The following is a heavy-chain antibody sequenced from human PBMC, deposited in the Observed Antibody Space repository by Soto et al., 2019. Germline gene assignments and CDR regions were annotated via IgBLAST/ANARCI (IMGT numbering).Heavy chain of an antibody. D-gene: IGHD1-26*01. CDR3: ARERLSAGGFDF. Sequence: ASVKVSWKASGYAITVYYMHWVRQAPGQGLEWMGWINPNTGGTNYAQSFQGWVTMTRDTSISTAYMELSRLRSDDTAVYYCARERLSAGGFDFWGQGTLVTVSS. CDR1: GYAITVYY. J-gene: IGHJ4*02. CDR2: INPNTGGT. V-gene: IGHV1-2*04.